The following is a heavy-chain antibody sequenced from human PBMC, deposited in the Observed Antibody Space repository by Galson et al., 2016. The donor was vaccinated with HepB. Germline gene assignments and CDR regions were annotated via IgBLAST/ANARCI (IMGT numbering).Heavy chain of an antibody. CDR1: GFTFSSYW. Sequence: SLRLSCAASGFTFSSYWMHWVRQAPGKGLVWVSRINSDGSSTSYADSVKGRFTISRDNAKNTLYLQMKSLRDEDTAVYYCARDRYCRGGSCYDIDYWGQGTLVTCSS. J-gene: IGHJ4*02. CDR3: ARDRYCRGGSCYDIDY. CDR2: INSDGSST. D-gene: IGHD2-15*01. V-gene: IGHV3-74*01.